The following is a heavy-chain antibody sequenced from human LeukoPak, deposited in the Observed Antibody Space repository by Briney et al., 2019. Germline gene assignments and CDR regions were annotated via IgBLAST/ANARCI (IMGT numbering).Heavy chain of an antibody. CDR2: ISWYSGSI. D-gene: IGHD2-2*01. CDR1: GFTFDDYA. CDR3: ARGSAARGWFDP. J-gene: IGHJ5*02. Sequence: SLRLSCAASGFTFDDYAMHWVRQAPGKGLEWVSGISWYSGSIGYADSVKGRFTISRDNAKNSLYLQMNSLRAEDTAVYYCARGSAARGWFDPWGQGTLVTVSS. V-gene: IGHV3-9*01.